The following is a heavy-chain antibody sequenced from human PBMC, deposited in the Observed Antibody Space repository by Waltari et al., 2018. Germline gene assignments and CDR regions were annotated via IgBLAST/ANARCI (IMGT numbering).Heavy chain of an antibody. V-gene: IGHV3-30*02. CDR1: GFTFSSYG. CDR3: APLTGRQSGAV. D-gene: IGHD3-10*01. CDR2: LRYDGSKN. J-gene: IGHJ3*01. Sequence: QVQLVESGGGVVQPGGSLRLYCAASGFTFSSYGMHWVRQDPGKGLGWCAFLRYDGSKNYYADSVQGRFTISRDNSKNPVYLQMNSLRAEDTAVYYCAPLTGRQSGAVWGQGTMVTVSS.